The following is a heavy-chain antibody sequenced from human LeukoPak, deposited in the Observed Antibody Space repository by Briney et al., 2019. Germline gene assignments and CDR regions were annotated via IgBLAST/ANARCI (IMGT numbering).Heavy chain of an antibody. CDR1: GFTFGDYA. Sequence: PGGSLRLSCTASGFTFGDYAMSWVRQAPGKGLEWVGFIRSKAYGGTTEYAASVKGRFTISRDDSKSIAYLQTNSLKTEDTAVYYCTRIYDSSGYYDYFDYWGLGTLVTVSS. D-gene: IGHD3-22*01. J-gene: IGHJ4*02. CDR3: TRIYDSSGYYDYFDY. V-gene: IGHV3-49*04. CDR2: IRSKAYGGTT.